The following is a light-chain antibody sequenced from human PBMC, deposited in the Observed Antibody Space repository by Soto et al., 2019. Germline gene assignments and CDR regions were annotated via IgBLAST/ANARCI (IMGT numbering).Light chain of an antibody. CDR1: SSDVGGYNY. J-gene: IGLJ2*01. CDR3: SSYTSSSTSVV. V-gene: IGLV2-14*01. Sequence: LTQPASVSGSPGQSITTSCTGTSSDVGGYNYVSWYQQHPGKAPKLMIYEVSNRPSGVSNRFSGSKSGNTASLTISGLQAEDEADYYCSSYTSSSTSVVFGGGTKVTVL. CDR2: EVS.